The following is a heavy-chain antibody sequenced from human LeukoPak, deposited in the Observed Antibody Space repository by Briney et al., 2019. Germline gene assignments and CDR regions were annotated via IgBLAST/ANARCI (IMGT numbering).Heavy chain of an antibody. V-gene: IGHV1-18*01. CDR2: ISAYNGNT. Sequence: ASVKVSCKVSGYTFTIYGISWVRQAPGQGLEWMGWISAYNGNTNYAQNLQSRVTMTTDTSTSTAYMELRSLRSDDTAVYYCRSGWYGSGTDYWGQGTLVTVSS. D-gene: IGHD6-19*01. CDR3: RSGWYGSGTDY. CDR1: GYTFTIYG. J-gene: IGHJ4*02.